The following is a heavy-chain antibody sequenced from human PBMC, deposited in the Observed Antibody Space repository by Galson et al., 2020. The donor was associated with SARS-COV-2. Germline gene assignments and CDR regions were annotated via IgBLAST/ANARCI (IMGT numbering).Heavy chain of an antibody. V-gene: IGHV4-59*08. CDR2: IYYSGTT. Sequence: ETSETLSLTCTVSGGSINYYYWIWIRQPPGKGLEWVANIYYSGTTNYNPSLRSRATISVDTSKNQFYLRLSSVTAADTAVYYCARLRFGGDHYFDYWGQGTLVTVSS. D-gene: IGHD3-10*01. CDR1: GGSINYYY. CDR3: ARLRFGGDHYFDY. J-gene: IGHJ4*02.